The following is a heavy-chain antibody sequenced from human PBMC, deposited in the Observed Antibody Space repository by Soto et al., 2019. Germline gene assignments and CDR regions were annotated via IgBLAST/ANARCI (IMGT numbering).Heavy chain of an antibody. D-gene: IGHD3-10*01. Sequence: QVQLVESGGGVVQPGGSLRLSCAASGFTFSAFAFHWVRQAPGKGLEWVAILSYSGTNEYYAESVKGRFTISRENSNNTVYMQMTNLAPGEPALYYCTRALLLSGPPRFCGVDLWGLGTLVSVSS. V-gene: IGHV3-30-3*01. CDR2: LSYSGTNE. CDR3: TRALLLSGPPRFCGVDL. CDR1: GFTFSAFA. J-gene: IGHJ5*02.